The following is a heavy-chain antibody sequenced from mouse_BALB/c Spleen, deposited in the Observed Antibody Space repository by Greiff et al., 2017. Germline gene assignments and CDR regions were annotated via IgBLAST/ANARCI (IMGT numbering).Heavy chain of an antibody. CDR1: GYSITSDYA. J-gene: IGHJ4*01. CDR3: ARGGETGAMDY. Sequence: EVQGVESGPGLVKPSQSLSLTCTVTGYSITSDYAWNWIRQFPGNKLEWMGYISYSGSTSYNPSLKSRISITRDTSKNQFFLQLNSVTTEDTATYYCARGGETGAMDYWGQGTSVTVSS. V-gene: IGHV3-2*02. D-gene: IGHD4-1*01. CDR2: ISYSGST.